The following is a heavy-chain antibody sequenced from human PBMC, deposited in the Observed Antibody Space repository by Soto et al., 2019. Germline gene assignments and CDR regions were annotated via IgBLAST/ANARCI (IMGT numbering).Heavy chain of an antibody. CDR3: ALSMVRGVIIKTYYYGMDV. Sequence: SVKVSCKASGGTFSSYAISWVRQAPGQGLEWMGGIIPIFGTANYAQKFQGRVTITADESTSTAYMELSSLRSEDTAVYYCALSMVRGVIIKTYYYGMDVWGQGTTVTVSS. J-gene: IGHJ6*02. V-gene: IGHV1-69*13. D-gene: IGHD3-10*01. CDR2: IIPIFGTA. CDR1: GGTFSSYA.